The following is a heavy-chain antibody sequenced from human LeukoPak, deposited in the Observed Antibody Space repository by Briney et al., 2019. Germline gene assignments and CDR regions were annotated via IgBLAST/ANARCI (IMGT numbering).Heavy chain of an antibody. Sequence: SETLSLTCTVSGDSMPNGDYYWTWIRQPPGKALQWIGYIYYSGTTYYNPSLKTRVSISLDTSKNQFSLKLNSVTAADTAVYFCARAHCTGGSCDSHEEYYFDYWGQGTLVSVSS. J-gene: IGHJ4*02. CDR1: GDSMPNGDYY. CDR3: ARAHCTGGSCDSHEEYYFDY. D-gene: IGHD2-15*01. CDR2: IYYSGTT. V-gene: IGHV4-30-4*01.